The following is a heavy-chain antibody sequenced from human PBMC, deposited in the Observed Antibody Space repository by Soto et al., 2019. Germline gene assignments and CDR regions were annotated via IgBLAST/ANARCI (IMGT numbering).Heavy chain of an antibody. D-gene: IGHD1-1*01. CDR3: ARELNWNDYDAFDI. Sequence: GGSLRLSCAASGFTFSNAWMSWVRQAPGKGLEWVGRIKSKTDGGTTDYAAPVKGRFTISRDDSKNTLYLQMNSLRAEDTAVYYCARELNWNDYDAFDIWGQGTMVTVSS. J-gene: IGHJ3*02. CDR2: IKSKTDGGTT. V-gene: IGHV3-15*01. CDR1: GFTFSNAW.